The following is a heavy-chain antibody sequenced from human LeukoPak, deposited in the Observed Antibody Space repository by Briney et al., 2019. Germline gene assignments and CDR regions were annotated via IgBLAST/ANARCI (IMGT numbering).Heavy chain of an antibody. CDR1: GFTFSSYS. V-gene: IGHV3-21*01. CDR2: ISSSSSYI. Sequence: GGSLRLSCAASGFTFSSYSMNWVRQAPGKGLEWVSSISSSSSYIYYADSVKGRFTISRDNAKNSLYLQMNSLRAEDTAVYYCARGPDTAMVLLDYWGQGTLVPVSS. D-gene: IGHD5-18*01. CDR3: ARGPDTAMVLLDY. J-gene: IGHJ4*02.